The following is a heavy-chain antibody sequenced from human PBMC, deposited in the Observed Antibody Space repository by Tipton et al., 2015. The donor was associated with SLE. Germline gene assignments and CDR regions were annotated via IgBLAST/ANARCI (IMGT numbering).Heavy chain of an antibody. CDR2: INHSGST. J-gene: IGHJ4*02. CDR1: GGSFSGYY. Sequence: TLSLTCAVYGGSFSGYYWSRIRQPPGKGLEWIGEINHSGSTNYNPSLKSRVTISVDTSKNQFSLKLSSVTAADTAVYYCARSGPVTGFTSSFDYWGQGALVTVSS. CDR3: ARSGPVTGFTSSFDY. D-gene: IGHD2-2*01. V-gene: IGHV4-34*01.